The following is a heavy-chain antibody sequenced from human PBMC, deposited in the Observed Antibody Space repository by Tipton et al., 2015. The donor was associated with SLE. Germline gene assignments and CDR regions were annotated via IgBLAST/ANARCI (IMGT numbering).Heavy chain of an antibody. J-gene: IGHJ3*02. Sequence: TLSLTCTVSGGSISSGSYYWSWIRQPAGKGLEWIGYIYTSGSTNYNPSLKSRVTISVDTSKNQFSLKLCSVTAAGTAVYYCARVVRYFDWPYAFDIWGQGTMVTVSS. CDR1: GGSISSGSYY. V-gene: IGHV4-61*09. CDR2: IYTSGST. D-gene: IGHD3-9*01. CDR3: ARVVRYFDWPYAFDI.